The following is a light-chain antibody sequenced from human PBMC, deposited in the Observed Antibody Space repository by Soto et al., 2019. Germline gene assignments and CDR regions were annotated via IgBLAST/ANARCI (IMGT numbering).Light chain of an antibody. CDR1: QSVSRA. J-gene: IGKJ2*01. V-gene: IGKV3-15*01. CDR3: QQYNNWPPRYT. CDR2: DSS. Sequence: DIVLTQSPATLSVSPGESATLSCRASQSVSRALAWYLQVPGQAPRLLIYDSSTRATGVPARFSGSGSGTQFTLTISSLQSEDFAVYYCQQYNNWPPRYTFGQGTKLQI.